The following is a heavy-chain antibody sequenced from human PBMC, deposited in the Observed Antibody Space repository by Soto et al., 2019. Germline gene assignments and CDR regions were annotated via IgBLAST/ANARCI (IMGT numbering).Heavy chain of an antibody. J-gene: IGHJ6*02. D-gene: IGHD3-9*01. Sequence: SETLSLTCTVSGGSISRGDYYWSCIGQPPGKGLDWIGYNYHSRRTYYNPSLKSRVTISVATSKHQFSLKRSSVTAATTAVYCCARENIIGILYDGMDVWGQGTTVTVSS. CDR1: GGSISRGDYY. V-gene: IGHV4-30-4*01. CDR3: ARENIIGILYDGMDV. CDR2: NYHSRRT.